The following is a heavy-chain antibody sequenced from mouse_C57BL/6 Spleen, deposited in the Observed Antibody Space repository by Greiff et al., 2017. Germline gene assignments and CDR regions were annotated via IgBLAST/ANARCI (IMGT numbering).Heavy chain of an antibody. CDR3: TRGGFDY. CDR1: GYTFTDYE. Sequence: VQLQESGAELVRPGASVTLSCKASGYTFTDYEMHWVKQTPVHGLEWIGAIDPETGGTAYNQKFKGKAILTADKSSSTAYMELRSLTSEDSAVYYCTRGGFDYWGQGTTLTVSS. V-gene: IGHV1-15*01. CDR2: IDPETGGT. J-gene: IGHJ2*01.